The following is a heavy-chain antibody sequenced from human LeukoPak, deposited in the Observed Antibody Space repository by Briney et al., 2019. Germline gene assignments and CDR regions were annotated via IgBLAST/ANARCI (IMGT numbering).Heavy chain of an antibody. J-gene: IGHJ4*02. CDR1: RYTFTSYD. D-gene: IGHD5-24*01. V-gene: IGHV1-8*01. CDR3: ARDYVEMATIAGY. CDR2: MNPNSGNT. Sequence: GASVKVSCKASRYTFTSYDINWVRQATGQGLEWMGWMNPNSGNTGYAQKFQGRVTMTRNTSISTAYMELSSLRSEDTAVYYCARDYVEMATIAGYWGQGTLVTVSS.